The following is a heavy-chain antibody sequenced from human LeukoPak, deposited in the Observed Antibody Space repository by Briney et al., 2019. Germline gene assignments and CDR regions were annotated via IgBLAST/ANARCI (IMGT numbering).Heavy chain of an antibody. CDR2: ISSSSSYI. CDR1: GFTFSSYS. CDR3: ARSTYYYDSSGYSRFDY. D-gene: IGHD3-22*01. Sequence: GGSLRLSCAASGFTFSSYSMNWVRQAPGKGLEWVSSISSSSSYIYYADSVKGRFTISRDNSKNTLYPQMNSLRAEDTAVYYCARSTYYYDSSGYSRFDYWGQGTLVTVSS. J-gene: IGHJ4*02. V-gene: IGHV3-21*01.